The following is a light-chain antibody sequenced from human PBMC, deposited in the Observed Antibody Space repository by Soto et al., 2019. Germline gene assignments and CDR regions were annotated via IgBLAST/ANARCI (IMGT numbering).Light chain of an antibody. CDR3: CSHEGSSTYV. Sequence: QSVLTQPASVSGSPGQSITISCTGTSSDFGTYNVVSWYQQRPGEAPKLMIYQVTKRPSGVSNRFSGSKSGNTASLTISGLQAEDEVAYYCCSHEGSSTYVFGTGTKVTVL. V-gene: IGLV2-23*02. CDR1: SSDFGTYNV. J-gene: IGLJ1*01. CDR2: QVT.